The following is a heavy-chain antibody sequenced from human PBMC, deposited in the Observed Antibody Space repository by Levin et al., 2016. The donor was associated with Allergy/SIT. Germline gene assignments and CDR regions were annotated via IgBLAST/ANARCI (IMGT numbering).Heavy chain of an antibody. CDR3: ARNKGMGPTSFHYGMDV. Sequence: SETLSLTCTVSVGSISNYYWGWIRQPPGKGLEWIGYIYYSGSTNYNPSLKSRVTLSVDTSKNQFSLSLSSVTAADTAVYYCARNKGMGPTSFHYGMDVWGQGTTVTVSS. D-gene: IGHD1-26*01. J-gene: IGHJ6*02. CDR2: IYYSGST. V-gene: IGHV4-59*01. CDR1: VGSISNYY.